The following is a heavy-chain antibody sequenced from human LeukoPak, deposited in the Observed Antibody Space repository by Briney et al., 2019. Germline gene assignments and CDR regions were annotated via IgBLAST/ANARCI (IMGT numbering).Heavy chain of an antibody. V-gene: IGHV1-18*01. Sequence: ASVKVSCKASGYSFVFFGVSWVRQAPGQGLEWMGWINSHNGDTKYAERLQGRVFMTTDTSTSTSYMELRSLRSDDTAVYYCARAVSGSLYGDFDFWGQGTLVTVSS. D-gene: IGHD1-26*01. CDR3: ARAVSGSLYGDFDF. J-gene: IGHJ4*02. CDR1: GYSFVFFG. CDR2: INSHNGDT.